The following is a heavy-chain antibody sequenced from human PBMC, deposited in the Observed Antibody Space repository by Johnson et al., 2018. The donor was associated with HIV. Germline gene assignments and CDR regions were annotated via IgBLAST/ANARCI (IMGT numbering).Heavy chain of an antibody. Sequence: QVQLVESGGGVVQPGGSLRLSCAASGFTFRSNGMHWVRQAPGKGLEWVAVISYDGSNKYYADSVKGRFTISRDNSKNTLYLQMNSLRAEDTAVYYCAKASNYYDSSRHAFDIWGQGTMVTVSS. J-gene: IGHJ3*02. V-gene: IGHV3-30*18. CDR1: GFTFRSNG. CDR3: AKASNYYDSSRHAFDI. D-gene: IGHD3-22*01. CDR2: ISYDGSNK.